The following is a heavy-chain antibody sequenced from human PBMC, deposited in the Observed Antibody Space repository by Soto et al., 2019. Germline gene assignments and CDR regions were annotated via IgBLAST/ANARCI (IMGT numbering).Heavy chain of an antibody. V-gene: IGHV3-23*01. CDR1: GFTFSSHV. CDR3: ASLGVGDWANYYYYYGMDV. J-gene: IGHJ6*01. CDR2: ISTGGGST. Sequence: EVQLLESGGGLVQPGGSLRLSCAASGFTFSSHVMSWVRQAPGKGLEWVSGISTGGGSTDYADSVKGRFTISRDNSKNTLHLQMKSLRAEDTAVYYCASLGVGDWANYYYYYGMDVW. D-gene: IGHD2-21*02.